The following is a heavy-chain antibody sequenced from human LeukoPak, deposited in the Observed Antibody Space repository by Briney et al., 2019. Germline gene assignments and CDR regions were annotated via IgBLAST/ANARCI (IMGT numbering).Heavy chain of an antibody. CDR3: ARVPRGYSYGLGEGY. CDR1: GYTFTSYD. D-gene: IGHD5-18*01. J-gene: IGHJ4*02. V-gene: IGHV1-8*01. Sequence: GASVKVSCKASGYTFTSYDINWVRQATGQGLEWMGWMNPNSGNTDYAQKFQGRVTMTRNTSISTAYMELSSLRSEDTAVYYCARVPRGYSYGLGEGYWGQGTLVTVSS. CDR2: MNPNSGNT.